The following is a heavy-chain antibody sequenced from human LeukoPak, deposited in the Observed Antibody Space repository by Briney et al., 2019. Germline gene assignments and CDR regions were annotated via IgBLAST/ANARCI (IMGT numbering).Heavy chain of an antibody. CDR2: INHSGST. CDR3: ARIYVWGSSDDY. D-gene: IGHD3-16*01. Sequence: SGGSLRLSCAASGFSVSNYYMSWIRQPPGKGLEWIGEINHSGSTNYNPSLKSRVTISVDTSKNQFSLKLSSVTAADTAVYYCARIYVWGSSDDYWGQGTLVTVSS. V-gene: IGHV4-34*01. CDR1: GFSVSNYY. J-gene: IGHJ4*02.